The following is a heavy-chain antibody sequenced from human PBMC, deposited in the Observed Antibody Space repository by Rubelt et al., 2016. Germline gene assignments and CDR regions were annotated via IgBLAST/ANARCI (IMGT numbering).Heavy chain of an antibody. CDR2: IYSGGSP. D-gene: IGHD5-24*01. CDR1: GFTVSSNY. V-gene: IGHV3-66*01. J-gene: IGHJ4*02. Sequence: EVQLVESGGGLVEPGGSLRLSCAASGFTVSSNYMSWVRQAPGKGLEWVSVIYSGGSPYYADSVKGRFTISRDNSKNTLYLQMNSLRAEDTAVYYCTGTTDGYTHFDYWGQGALVTVSS. CDR3: TGTTDGYTHFDY.